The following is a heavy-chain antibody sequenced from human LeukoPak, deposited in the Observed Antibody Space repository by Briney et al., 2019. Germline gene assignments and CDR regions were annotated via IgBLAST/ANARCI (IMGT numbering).Heavy chain of an antibody. Sequence: GGALRLSCTASGFTFSNYAMTWVRQAPGKGLEWVSSISGTGGRTYSADSVKGRFTISRDNSKNTLYLQMKNLRVEHTAVYYCAKGLHGGVGYGVDVWGQGTTVSVSS. D-gene: IGHD3-16*01. CDR1: GFTFSNYA. V-gene: IGHV3-23*01. CDR3: AKGLHGGVGYGVDV. CDR2: ISGTGGRT. J-gene: IGHJ6*02.